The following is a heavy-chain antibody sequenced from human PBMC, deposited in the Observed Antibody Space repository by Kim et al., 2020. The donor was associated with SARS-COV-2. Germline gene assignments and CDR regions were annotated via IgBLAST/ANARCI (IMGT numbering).Heavy chain of an antibody. J-gene: IGHJ4*02. CDR3: PTRPQGRYYFDY. Sequence: SETLSLTRTVSGGSISNYYWSWIRQPPGKGLEWIGHIYYSGSTKYNPSLKSRVTISVDTSKNHFSLNLNSVTPADTAVYYCPTRPQGRYYFDYWGQGTLVTVSS. V-gene: IGHV4-59*01. CDR2: IYYSGST. CDR1: GGSISNYY.